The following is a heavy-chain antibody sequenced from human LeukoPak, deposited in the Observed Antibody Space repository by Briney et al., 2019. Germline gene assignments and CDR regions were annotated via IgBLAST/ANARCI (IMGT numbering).Heavy chain of an antibody. D-gene: IGHD1-26*01. V-gene: IGHV1-18*01. CDR1: GYIFTNYG. CDR3: ARVKDRFSGSYYVGSGFDI. CDR2: ISAYNGDT. Sequence: ASVKVSCKASGYIFTNYGITWVRQAPGQGLEWMGWISAYNGDTNYAQKLQGRVTMTTDTSTSTVYMELRTLISDDTAVYYCARVKDRFSGSYYVGSGFDIWGQGTTVTVSS. J-gene: IGHJ3*02.